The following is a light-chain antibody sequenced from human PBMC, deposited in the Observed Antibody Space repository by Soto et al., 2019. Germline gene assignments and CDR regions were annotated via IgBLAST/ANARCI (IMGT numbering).Light chain of an antibody. CDR3: KSYAGSNTYV. CDR2: EVV. Sequence: SALTQPPSASGSPGQSVTISCTGTKNDIGVYDFVSWYQHHPGKAPRLIIYEVVQRPSGVPDRFSGSKSGNTASPTVSGLQAADEADYFCKSYAGSNTYVFGSGTKVTVL. V-gene: IGLV2-8*01. CDR1: KNDIGVYDF. J-gene: IGLJ1*01.